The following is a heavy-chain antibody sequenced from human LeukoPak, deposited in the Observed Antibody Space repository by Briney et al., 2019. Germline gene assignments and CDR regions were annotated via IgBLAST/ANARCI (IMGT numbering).Heavy chain of an antibody. Sequence: PGGSLRLSCAASGFTFSSYGMHWVRQAPGKGLEWVAFIRYDGSNKYYADSVKGRFTITRDNSKNTLYLQMNSLRAEDTAVYYCAKELYDILTGNCFDYWGQGTLVTVSS. CDR2: IRYDGSNK. D-gene: IGHD3-9*01. CDR3: AKELYDILTGNCFDY. CDR1: GFTFSSYG. V-gene: IGHV3-30*02. J-gene: IGHJ4*02.